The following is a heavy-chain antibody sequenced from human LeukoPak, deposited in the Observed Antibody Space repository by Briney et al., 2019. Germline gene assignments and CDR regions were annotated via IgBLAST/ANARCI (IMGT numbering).Heavy chain of an antibody. V-gene: IGHV3-69-1*01. J-gene: IGHJ3*02. CDR2: MTRSSTI. Sequence: GGSLRLSCAASRFSFSSYSMNWARQAPGKGREWVATMTRSSTIYYADSVKGRFTISRDNDKNSVYLQMNSLRDEDTAVYSCARAQTMFWEFDGFDIWGRGTKVTVSS. CDR3: ARAQTMFWEFDGFDI. CDR1: RFSFSSYS. D-gene: IGHD3-10*02.